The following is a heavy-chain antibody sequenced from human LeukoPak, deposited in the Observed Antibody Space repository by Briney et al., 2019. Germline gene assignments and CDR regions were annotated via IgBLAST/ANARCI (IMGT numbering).Heavy chain of an antibody. V-gene: IGHV4-39*01. CDR2: IYYSGST. J-gene: IGHJ6*02. CDR3: ARRIAVAGTSYYYYGMDV. CDR1: GGSISSSSYY. D-gene: IGHD6-19*01. Sequence: SETLSLTCTVSGGSISSSSYYWGWIRQPPGKGLEWIGSIYYSGSTYYNPSLKSRVTISVDTSENQFSLKLSSVTAADTAVYYCARRIAVAGTSYYYYGMDVWGQGTTVTVSS.